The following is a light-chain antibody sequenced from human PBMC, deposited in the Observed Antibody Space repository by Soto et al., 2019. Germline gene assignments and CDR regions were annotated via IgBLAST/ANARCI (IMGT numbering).Light chain of an antibody. V-gene: IGKV1-5*03. J-gene: IGKJ1*01. Sequence: DVQMTQSPSTLSASVGDRVTITCRASQGISNRLAWYQQKPGKAPKLLIYQASSLKSGVPSRFGGSGSGTEFTLTITSLQPDDFATYYCQQYNSHWTFGQGNKVEIK. CDR1: QGISNR. CDR2: QAS. CDR3: QQYNSHWT.